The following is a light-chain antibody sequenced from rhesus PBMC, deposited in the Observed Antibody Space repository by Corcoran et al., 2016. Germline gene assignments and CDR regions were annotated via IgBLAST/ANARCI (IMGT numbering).Light chain of an antibody. J-gene: IGKJ1*01. CDR1: QGIGNF. Sequence: DIQMTQSPSSLSASVGDTVTITCRASQGIGNFLAWYQQKPGKAPKPLIFYESTVEGGGPSRFSGRGSGTDFTLTITSLQPEDFAIYYCQQHNNFPRTFGQGTKVEIQ. CDR3: QQHNNFPRT. CDR2: YES. V-gene: IGKV1S3*01.